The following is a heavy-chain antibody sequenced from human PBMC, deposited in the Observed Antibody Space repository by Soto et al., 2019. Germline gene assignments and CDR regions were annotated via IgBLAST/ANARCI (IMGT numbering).Heavy chain of an antibody. J-gene: IGHJ2*01. D-gene: IGHD4-17*01. CDR1: GGPFSSHT. V-gene: IGHV1-69*08. CDR2: IIPALGTT. CDR3: ARPDFGDYWYFDL. Sequence: QDQLVHSGAEVKKPGSSVNVSCKAFGGPFSSHTLSWVRQAPGQGLEWMGRIIPALGTTTYAQKFQGRVTITADESVTTVYMELNSLRTEDTAVYYCARPDFGDYWYFDLWGRGTLVTVSS.